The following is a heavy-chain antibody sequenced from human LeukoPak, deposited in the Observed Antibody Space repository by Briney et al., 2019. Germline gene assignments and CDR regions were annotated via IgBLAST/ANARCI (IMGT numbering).Heavy chain of an antibody. Sequence: SQTLSLTCTVSGGSISSGDYYWSWIRQPPGKDLEWIGYIYYSGSTYYNPSLKSRVTISVDTSKNQFSLKMSPVTAADTAVYYCARGQLGYYRGAFDSWGQGTMVTVSS. CDR1: GGSISSGDYY. CDR2: IYYSGST. D-gene: IGHD3-10*01. CDR3: ARGQLGYYRGAFDS. V-gene: IGHV4-30-4*01. J-gene: IGHJ3*02.